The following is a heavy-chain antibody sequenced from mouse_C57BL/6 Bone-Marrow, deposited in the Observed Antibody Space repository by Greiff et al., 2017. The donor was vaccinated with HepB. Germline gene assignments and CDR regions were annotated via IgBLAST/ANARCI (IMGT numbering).Heavy chain of an antibody. CDR1: GYTFTSYW. CDR3: ARFITTVVGYFDY. Sequence: QVQLKQPGAELVRPGSSVKLSCKASGYTFTSYWMHWVKQRPIQGLEWIGNIDPSDSETHYNQKFKDKATLTVDKSSSTAYMQLSSLTSEDSAVYYCARFITTVVGYFDYWGQGTTLTVSP. J-gene: IGHJ2*01. CDR2: IDPSDSET. D-gene: IGHD1-1*01. V-gene: IGHV1-52*01.